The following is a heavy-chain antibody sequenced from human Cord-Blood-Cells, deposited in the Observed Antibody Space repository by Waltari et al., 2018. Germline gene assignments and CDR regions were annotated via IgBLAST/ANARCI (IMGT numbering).Heavy chain of an antibody. CDR3: ARDSGIAAALFDY. CDR2: IKPNSGGT. CDR1: GYTFTAHY. J-gene: IGHJ4*02. Sequence: QVQLVQSGAEVKKPGASVKVSCKASGYTFTAHYMTWVRQAPGQGLEWMGWIKPNSGGTNYAQKFQGRVTMTRDTSISTAYMELSRLRSDDTAVYYCARDSGIAAALFDYWGQGTLVTVSS. V-gene: IGHV1-2*02. D-gene: IGHD6-13*01.